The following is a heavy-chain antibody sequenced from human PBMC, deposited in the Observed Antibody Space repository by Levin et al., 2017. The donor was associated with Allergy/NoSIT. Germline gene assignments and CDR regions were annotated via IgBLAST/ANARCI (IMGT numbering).Heavy chain of an antibody. CDR1: GYSFTTYW. CDR2: IYPGDSDT. J-gene: IGHJ4*02. V-gene: IGHV5-51*01. D-gene: IGHD6-13*01. CDR3: ARHDRDSSSWTPFDY. Sequence: ASVKVSCEVSGYSFTTYWIGWVRQMPGKGLEWMGIIYPGDSDTRYSPSFQGQVTISVDKSTNTAYLQWSSLRASDTAIYYCARHDRDSSSWTPFDYWGQGTLVTVSS.